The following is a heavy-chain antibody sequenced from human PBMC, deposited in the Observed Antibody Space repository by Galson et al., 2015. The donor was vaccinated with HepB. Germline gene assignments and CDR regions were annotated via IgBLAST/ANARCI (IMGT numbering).Heavy chain of an antibody. J-gene: IGHJ6*02. V-gene: IGHV3-48*03. CDR2: ISSSGSTI. D-gene: IGHD5-18*01. Sequence: SLRLSCAASGFTFSSYEMNWVRQAPGKGLEWVSYISSSGSTIYYADSVKGRFSISRDNAKNSLYLQMNSLRAEDTAVYYCARDGWIQLWLREGYYGMDVWGQGTTVTVSS. CDR1: GFTFSSYE. CDR3: ARDGWIQLWLREGYYGMDV.